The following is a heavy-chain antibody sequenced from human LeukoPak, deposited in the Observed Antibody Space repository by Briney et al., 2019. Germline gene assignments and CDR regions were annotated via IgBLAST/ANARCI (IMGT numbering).Heavy chain of an antibody. CDR3: AREGGPYRPLDY. V-gene: IGHV4-4*02. CDR1: GGSISNTNW. J-gene: IGHJ4*02. Sequence: SETVPLTCGVSGGSISNTNWWTWVRQPPGKGLEWIGEVNLQGSTNYNPSLNRRVAISVDKSESHISLKLTSVTAADTAVYYCAREGGPYRPLDYTGEGNLVTVAS. CDR2: VNLQGST.